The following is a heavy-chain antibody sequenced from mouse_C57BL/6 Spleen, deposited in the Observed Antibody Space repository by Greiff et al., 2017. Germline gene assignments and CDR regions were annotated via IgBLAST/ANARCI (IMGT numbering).Heavy chain of an antibody. CDR3: ASLNCYGSSYGWYFDV. J-gene: IGHJ1*03. Sequence: DVKLVESGGGLVQPGGSLSLSCAASGFTFTDYYMSWVRQPPGKALEWLGFIRNKANGYTTEYSASVKGRFTISRDNSQSILYLQMNALRAEDSATYYCASLNCYGSSYGWYFDVWGTGTTVTVSS. D-gene: IGHD1-1*01. CDR2: IRNKANGYTT. CDR1: GFTFTDYY. V-gene: IGHV7-3*01.